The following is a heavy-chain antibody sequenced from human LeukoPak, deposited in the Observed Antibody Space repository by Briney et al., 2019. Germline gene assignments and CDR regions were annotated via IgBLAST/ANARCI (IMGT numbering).Heavy chain of an antibody. D-gene: IGHD6-13*01. CDR1: GFTFSSYG. CDR3: AKKQGY. V-gene: IGHV3-21*01. Sequence: GGSLRLSCTASGFTFSSYGMTWIRQAPGKGLEWVSGISEGGNYINYAASVKGRFSISRDNAKNSLYLQMNSLRAEDTAVYYCAKKQGYWGQGTLVTVSS. CDR2: ISEGGNYI. J-gene: IGHJ4*02.